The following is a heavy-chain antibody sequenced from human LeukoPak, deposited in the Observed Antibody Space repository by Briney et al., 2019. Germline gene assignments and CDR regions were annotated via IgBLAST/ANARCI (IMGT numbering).Heavy chain of an antibody. V-gene: IGHV3-53*01. D-gene: IGHD4-17*01. CDR2: IYESGGT. J-gene: IGHJ4*02. CDR1: GFIVSDNY. CDR3: ARVGMTTVTTSDY. Sequence: GGSLRLSCAASGFIVSDNYMSWVRQAPGKGLEWVSVIYESGGTFYSDSVKGRFTISRDFSENTLYLQMNNLSADDTAVYYCARVGMTTVTTSDYWGQGTLVTVSS.